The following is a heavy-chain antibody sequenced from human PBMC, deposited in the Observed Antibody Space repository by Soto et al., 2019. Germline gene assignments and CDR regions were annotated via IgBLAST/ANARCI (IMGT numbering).Heavy chain of an antibody. J-gene: IGHJ5*02. D-gene: IGHD3-3*01. Sequence: TSETLSLTCTVSGGSISSSSYYWGWIRQPPGKGLEWIGSIYYSGSTHYNPSLKSRVTISVDTSKNQFSLKLSSVTAADTAVYYCARTARDDYDFWSGNNWFDPWGQGTLVTVSS. CDR1: GGSISSSSYY. CDR2: IYYSGST. CDR3: ARTARDDYDFWSGNNWFDP. V-gene: IGHV4-39*01.